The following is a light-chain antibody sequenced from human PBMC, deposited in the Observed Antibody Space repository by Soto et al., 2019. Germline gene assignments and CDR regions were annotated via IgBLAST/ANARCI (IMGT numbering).Light chain of an antibody. Sequence: EIVLTQSPVTLSLSPGERVTLSCRASQSFSSNYLAWYQQNPGQAPRLVIYGASTRATGIPARFSGSGSGTEFTLAISSLQSEDFAVYYCQQYNSWPPTFGGGTKVDIK. CDR3: QQYNSWPPT. J-gene: IGKJ4*01. CDR2: GAS. CDR1: QSFSSN. V-gene: IGKV3-15*01.